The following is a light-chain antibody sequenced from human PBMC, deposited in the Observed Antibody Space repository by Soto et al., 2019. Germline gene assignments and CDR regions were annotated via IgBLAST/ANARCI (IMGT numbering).Light chain of an antibody. CDR1: SSNIGSNP. Sequence: QSVLTQPASASGTPGQRVTISCSGSSSNIGSNPVNWYQQLPGTAPKLLIYRNNQRPSGVPDRFSGSKSGTSASLAISGLQSEDEADYYCAAWDESLNGPVLGGGTKVTVL. J-gene: IGLJ2*01. CDR2: RNN. CDR3: AAWDESLNGPV. V-gene: IGLV1-44*01.